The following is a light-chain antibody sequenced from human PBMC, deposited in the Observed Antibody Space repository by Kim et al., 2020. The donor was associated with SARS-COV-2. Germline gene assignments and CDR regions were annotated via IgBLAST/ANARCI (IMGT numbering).Light chain of an antibody. Sequence: EIVLTQSPGTLSLSPGERAVLSCRASQNFSSRYLAWYQQKPGQAPKVLIHGASSRATDIPDRFSGSGSGADFTLTISRLEPDDFAVYYCQQYGSSPPFTFGQGTKLEI. CDR1: QNFSSRY. V-gene: IGKV3-20*01. CDR3: QQYGSSPPFT. CDR2: GAS. J-gene: IGKJ2*01.